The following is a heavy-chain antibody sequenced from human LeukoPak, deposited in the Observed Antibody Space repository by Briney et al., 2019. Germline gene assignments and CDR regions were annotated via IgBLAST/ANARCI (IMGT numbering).Heavy chain of an antibody. CDR2: MNPNSGNT. V-gene: IGHV1-8*01. D-gene: IGHD3-3*01. CDR1: GYTFTSYD. J-gene: IGHJ4*02. CDR3: ARGPSITIFGVVIISFDY. Sequence: ASVKVSCKASGYTFTSYDINWVRQATGQGLEWMGWMNPNSGNTGYAQKFQGRVTMTRNTSISTTYMELSRLRSDDTAVYYCARGPSITIFGVVIISFDYWGQGTLVTVSS.